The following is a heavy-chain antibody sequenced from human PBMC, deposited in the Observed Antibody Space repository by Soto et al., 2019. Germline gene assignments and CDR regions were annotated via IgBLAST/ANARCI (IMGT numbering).Heavy chain of an antibody. V-gene: IGHV1-69*12. CDR2: IIPIFGTA. D-gene: IGHD2-15*01. J-gene: IGHJ6*02. CDR3: ASGSGGSSYSYYGMDV. CDR1: GGTFSSYA. Sequence: QVQLVQSGAEVKKPGSSVKVSCKASGGTFSSYAINWVRQAPGQGLEWMGGIIPIFGTANYAQKFQGRVTITADESTSTAYMEPSSLRSEDTAVYYCASGSGGSSYSYYGMDVWGQGTTVTVSS.